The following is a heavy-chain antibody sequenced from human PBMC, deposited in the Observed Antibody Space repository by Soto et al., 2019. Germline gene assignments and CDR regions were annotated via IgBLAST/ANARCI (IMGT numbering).Heavy chain of an antibody. CDR2: ISYDGSDK. Sequence: QVQLVESGGGVVQPGRSLRLSCAASGFPFTSYGMHWVREGPDKGLEWVAIISYDGSDKYYADSVKGRFTISRDNPKNTLDLQMNSLRPEDTALYYCVGGQYYFDYRGQGTLVIVSS. J-gene: IGHJ4*02. V-gene: IGHV3-30*03. CDR3: VGGQYYFDY. CDR1: GFPFTSYG. D-gene: IGHD3-10*01.